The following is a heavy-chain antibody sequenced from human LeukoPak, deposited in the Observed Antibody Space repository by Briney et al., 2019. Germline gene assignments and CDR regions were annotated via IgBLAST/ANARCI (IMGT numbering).Heavy chain of an antibody. CDR2: IHRDGST. CDR3: ARDGERVLSHDH. CDR1: GFTVSTNY. J-gene: IGHJ4*02. Sequence: GGSLRLSCAVSGFTVSTNYMSWVRQAPGKGLEWVSIIHRDGSTNYADSVKGRFTISRDNSKNTLYIQMNSLRTEDTAVYYCARDGERVLSHDHWGQGTLVTVSS. D-gene: IGHD3-10*01. V-gene: IGHV3-66*01.